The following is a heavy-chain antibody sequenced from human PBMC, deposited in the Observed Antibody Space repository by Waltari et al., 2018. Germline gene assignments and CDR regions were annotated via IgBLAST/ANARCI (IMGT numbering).Heavy chain of an antibody. CDR1: GYTLTELS. V-gene: IGHV1-24*01. D-gene: IGHD3-3*01. Sequence: QVQLVQSGAEVKKPGASVKVSCKVSGYTLTELSMHWVRQAPGNGLEWMGGFDPEDGETIYAQKFQGRVTMTEDTSTDTAYMELSSLRSEDTAVYYCATARITIFGVVIMFGADYGMDVWGQGTTVTVSS. CDR3: ATARITIFGVVIMFGADYGMDV. J-gene: IGHJ6*02. CDR2: FDPEDGET.